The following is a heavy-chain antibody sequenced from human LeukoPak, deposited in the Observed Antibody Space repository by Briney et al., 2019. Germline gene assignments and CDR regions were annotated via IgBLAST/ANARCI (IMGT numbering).Heavy chain of an antibody. CDR3: AIPEYYGSGVYNY. CDR1: GFTFSSYA. Sequence: GGSLRLSCAASGFTFSSYAMSWVRQAPGKGLEWVSAISGSGGSTYYADSVKARFTISRDNSKNTLYLQMNSLRAEDTAVYYCAIPEYYGSGVYNYWGQGTLVTVSS. CDR2: ISGSGGST. V-gene: IGHV3-23*01. J-gene: IGHJ4*02. D-gene: IGHD3-10*01.